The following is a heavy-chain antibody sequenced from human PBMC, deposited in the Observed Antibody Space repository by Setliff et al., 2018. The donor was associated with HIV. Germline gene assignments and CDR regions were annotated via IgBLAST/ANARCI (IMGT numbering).Heavy chain of an antibody. V-gene: IGHV3-30*04. J-gene: IGHJ4*02. CDR2: ISFDGSDK. CDR1: GFTFSSYS. CDR3: ARDPDTALVLIYFDY. D-gene: IGHD5-18*01. Sequence: GGSLRLSCAASGFTFSSYSMHWVRQAPGKGLEWVATISFDGSDKYYADSVRGRCTISRDNSKNTLYLQVSSLRTEDTAVYYCARDPDTALVLIYFDYWGQGALVTVSS.